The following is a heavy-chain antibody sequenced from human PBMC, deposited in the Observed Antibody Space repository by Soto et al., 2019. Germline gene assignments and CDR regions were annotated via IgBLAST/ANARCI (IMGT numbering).Heavy chain of an antibody. CDR2: IYYSGST. Sequence: QVQLQESGPGLVKPSQTLSLTCTVTGGSISSGGYYWSWIRQHPGKGLEWIGYIYYSGSTYYNPALKSRVTISVDTSKNQFSLKLSSVTAADTAVYYCATTRTRKQWLGFDYWGQGTLVTVSS. D-gene: IGHD6-19*01. J-gene: IGHJ4*02. V-gene: IGHV4-31*03. CDR1: GGSISSGGYY. CDR3: ATTRTRKQWLGFDY.